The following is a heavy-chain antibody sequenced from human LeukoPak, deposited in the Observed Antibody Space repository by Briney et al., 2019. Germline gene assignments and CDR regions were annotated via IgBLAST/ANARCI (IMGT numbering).Heavy chain of an antibody. J-gene: IGHJ5*02. D-gene: IGHD2-21*02. CDR3: AKRECGGDCPNRFDP. Sequence: GGSLRLSCAASGFIFRSYAMPWVRLAPGKGLGWVSVIDGSGGDIRYADSVKGRFTISRDNSKNTLYLQMNSLRVEDTATYYCAKRECGGDCPNRFDPWGQGALVTVSS. CDR2: IDGSGGDI. CDR1: GFIFRSYA. V-gene: IGHV3-23*01.